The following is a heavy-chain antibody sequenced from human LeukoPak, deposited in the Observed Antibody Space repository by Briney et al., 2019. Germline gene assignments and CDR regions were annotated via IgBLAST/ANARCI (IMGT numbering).Heavy chain of an antibody. J-gene: IGHJ4*02. Sequence: GGSLRLSCEASGFTFSSYAMSWVRQAPGKGLEWVSAISGSGGSTYYADSVKGRFTISRDNSKNTLYLQMNSLRAEDTAVYYCANQARKDYDFWSGYPRIGVDYWGQGTLVTVSS. CDR1: GFTFSSYA. D-gene: IGHD3-3*01. V-gene: IGHV3-23*01. CDR3: ANQARKDYDFWSGYPRIGVDY. CDR2: ISGSGGST.